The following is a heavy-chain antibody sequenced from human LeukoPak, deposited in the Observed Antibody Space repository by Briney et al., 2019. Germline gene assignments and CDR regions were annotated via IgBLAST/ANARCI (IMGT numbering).Heavy chain of an antibody. D-gene: IGHD2-2*02. CDR3: AKTVNYCSSTSCYNYYYYGMDV. CDR1: GFTFSSYA. J-gene: IGHJ6*02. V-gene: IGHV3-23*01. Sequence: GGSLRLSCAASGFTFSSYAMSWVRQAPGKGLEWVSAISGSGGSTYYADSVKGRFTISRDNSKNTLYLQMNSLRAEDTAVYYCAKTVNYCSSTSCYNYYYYGMDVWAKGPRSPSP. CDR2: ISGSGGST.